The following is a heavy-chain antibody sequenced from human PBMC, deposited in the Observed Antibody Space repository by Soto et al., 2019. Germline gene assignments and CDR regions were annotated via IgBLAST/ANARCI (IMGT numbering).Heavy chain of an antibody. CDR2: IYYSGST. Sequence: SETLSLTCTVSGGSISSGDYYWSWIRQPPGKGLEWIGYIYYSGSTYYNPSLKSRVAISVDTSKNQFSLKLSSVTAADTAVYYCAGSLVTGMDVWGQGTTATVSS. D-gene: IGHD2-21*01. V-gene: IGHV4-30-4*01. CDR3: AGSLVTGMDV. J-gene: IGHJ6*02. CDR1: GGSISSGDYY.